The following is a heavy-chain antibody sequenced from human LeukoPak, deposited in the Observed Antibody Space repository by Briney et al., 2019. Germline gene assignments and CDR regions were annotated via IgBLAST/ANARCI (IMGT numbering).Heavy chain of an antibody. CDR3: ARALKVGATTYYGMDV. D-gene: IGHD1-26*01. Sequence: ASVKVSCKASGGTFSSYAISWVRQAPGQGLEWMGWISAYNGNTNYAQKLQGRVTMTTDTSTSTAYMELRSLGSDDTAVYYCARALKVGATTYYGMDVWGQGTTVTVSS. CDR2: ISAYNGNT. CDR1: GGTFSSYA. V-gene: IGHV1-18*01. J-gene: IGHJ6*02.